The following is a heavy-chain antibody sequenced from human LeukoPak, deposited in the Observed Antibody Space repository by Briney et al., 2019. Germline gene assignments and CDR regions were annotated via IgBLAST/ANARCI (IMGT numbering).Heavy chain of an antibody. Sequence: SETLSLTCAVSGGSISSGGYSWSWIRQPPGKGLEWIGYIYHSGSTYYNPSLKSRVTISVDRSKNQFSLKLSSVTAADTAVYYCARQTYYYDSSGYYHRVPDAFDIWGQGTMVTVSS. CDR3: ARQTYYYDSSGYYHRVPDAFDI. CDR1: GGSISSGGYS. V-gene: IGHV4-30-2*01. D-gene: IGHD3-22*01. J-gene: IGHJ3*02. CDR2: IYHSGST.